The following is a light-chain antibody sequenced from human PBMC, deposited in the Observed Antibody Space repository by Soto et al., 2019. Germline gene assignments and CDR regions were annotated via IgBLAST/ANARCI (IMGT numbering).Light chain of an antibody. J-gene: IGLJ2*01. Sequence: NFMLPQPHSVSESPGKTVTISCTRSSGSIASNYVQWYQQRPGSAPTTVIYEDNQRPSGVPDRFSGSIDSSSNSASLTISGLKTEDEDDYYCQSYDRSNVVFGGGTKLTVL. CDR3: QSYDRSNVV. CDR2: EDN. CDR1: SGSIASNY. V-gene: IGLV6-57*03.